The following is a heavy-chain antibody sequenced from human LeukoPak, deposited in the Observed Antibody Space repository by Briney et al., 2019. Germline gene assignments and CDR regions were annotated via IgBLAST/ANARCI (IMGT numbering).Heavy chain of an antibody. D-gene: IGHD6-13*01. J-gene: IGHJ4*02. V-gene: IGHV3-30-3*01. CDR3: ARGLGYSSSWTLDY. CDR2: ISYDGSNK. CDR1: GFTFSSYA. Sequence: GGSLRLSCAASGFTFSSYAMHWVRQAPGKGLEWVAVISYDGSNKYYADSVKGRFTISRDNSKNTLYLQMNSLRAEDTAVYYCARGLGYSSSWTLDYWGQGTLVTVSS.